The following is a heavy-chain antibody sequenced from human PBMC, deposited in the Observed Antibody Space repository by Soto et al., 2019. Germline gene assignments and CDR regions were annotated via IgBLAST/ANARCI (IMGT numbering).Heavy chain of an antibody. D-gene: IGHD3-10*01. Sequence: SETLSLTCAVYGGSFSGYYWSWIRQAPGKGLEWIGEINHSGSTNYNPSLKSRVTISVDTSKNQFSLKLSSVTAADTAVYCCARGYGSGSYYYYYGMDVWGQGTTVTVSS. CDR3: ARGYGSGSYYYYYGMDV. V-gene: IGHV4-34*01. CDR2: INHSGST. J-gene: IGHJ6*02. CDR1: GGSFSGYY.